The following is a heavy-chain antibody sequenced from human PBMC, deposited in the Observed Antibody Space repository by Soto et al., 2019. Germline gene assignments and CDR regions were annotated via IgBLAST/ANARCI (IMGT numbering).Heavy chain of an antibody. J-gene: IGHJ2*01. D-gene: IGHD6-13*01. CDR2: TTNKANSYTT. V-gene: IGHV3-72*01. Sequence: EVQLVESGGGLVQPGGSLRLSCAASGFTFSDHYMDWVRQAPGKGLEWVGRTTNKANSYTTEYAASVKGRFTISRDDSKNSLYLQMNSLKTEDTAVYYCARRGREAAAVNRYVDLWGRDTLVTVSS. CDR1: GFTFSDHY. CDR3: ARRGREAAAVNRYVDL.